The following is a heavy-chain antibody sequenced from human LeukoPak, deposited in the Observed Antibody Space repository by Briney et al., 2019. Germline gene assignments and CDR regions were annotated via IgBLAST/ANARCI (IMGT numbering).Heavy chain of an antibody. Sequence: SETLSLTCTVSGGSVSSESYHWTWIRQPPGKGLEWIAYIFTGGSSYYNPSLKSRVTISVDTSKNQFSLKLSSVTAADTAVYYCARGRWVLGYCSSTSCLKRYNWFDPWGQGTLVTVSS. CDR2: IFTGGSS. D-gene: IGHD2-2*01. CDR3: ARGRWVLGYCSSTSCLKRYNWFDP. J-gene: IGHJ5*02. V-gene: IGHV4-61*01. CDR1: GGSVSSESYH.